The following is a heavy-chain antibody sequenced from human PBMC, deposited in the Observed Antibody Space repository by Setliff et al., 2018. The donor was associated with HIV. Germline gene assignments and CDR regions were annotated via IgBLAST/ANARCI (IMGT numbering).Heavy chain of an antibody. CDR1: GASISSHY. Sequence: SETLSLTCTVSGASISSHYWSWIRQPPGKGLEWIGYIYFSGTTNSNPSLKSRVTISVDTSKNQFSLKLSSVIAADTAVYYCARATLEYTYGPGYWGQGTLVTVSS. V-gene: IGHV4-59*08. J-gene: IGHJ4*02. D-gene: IGHD5-18*01. CDR2: IYFSGTT. CDR3: ARATLEYTYGPGY.